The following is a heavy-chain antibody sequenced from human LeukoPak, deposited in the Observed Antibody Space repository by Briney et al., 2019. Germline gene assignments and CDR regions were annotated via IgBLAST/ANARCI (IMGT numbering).Heavy chain of an antibody. D-gene: IGHD3-10*01. Sequence: SETLSLTCTVSGVSISSSNYYWAWIRLPPGKGLEWIGSIYYTGSTYYSPSLKSRVTISVDTSKNQFSLNLTSVTSADTAVYYCARQIEVRGLIDYWGQGTLVTVSS. CDR1: GVSISSSNYY. CDR2: IYYTGST. J-gene: IGHJ4*02. CDR3: ARQIEVRGLIDY. V-gene: IGHV4-39*01.